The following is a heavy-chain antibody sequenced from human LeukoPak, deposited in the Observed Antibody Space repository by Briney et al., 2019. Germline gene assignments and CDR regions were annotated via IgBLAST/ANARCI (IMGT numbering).Heavy chain of an antibody. V-gene: IGHV3-33*01. J-gene: IGHJ4*02. CDR2: VWYDGSNI. D-gene: IGHD1-26*01. Sequence: GGSLRLSCAASGFTFCTYGMHWVRQAPGKGLEWVAVVWYDGSNIHYVDSVKGRFTISRDNSKSTLYLQMNSLTAEDTAVYYCARGGYSGTYYFDYWGQGTLVTVSS. CDR3: ARGGYSGTYYFDY. CDR1: GFTFCTYG.